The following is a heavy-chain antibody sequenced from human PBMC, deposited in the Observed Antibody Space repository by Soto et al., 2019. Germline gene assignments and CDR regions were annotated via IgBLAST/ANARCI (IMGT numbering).Heavy chain of an antibody. V-gene: IGHV5-10-1*01. CDR3: ARSSFTWIQLWPFDY. Sequence: GESLKISCKGSGYSFTSYWISWVRQMPGKGLEWMGRIDPSDSYTNYSPSFQGHVTISADKSISTAYLQWSSLKASDTAMYYCARSSFTWIQLWPFDYWGQRPLVTVSS. D-gene: IGHD5-18*01. CDR1: GYSFTSYW. CDR2: IDPSDSYT. J-gene: IGHJ4*02.